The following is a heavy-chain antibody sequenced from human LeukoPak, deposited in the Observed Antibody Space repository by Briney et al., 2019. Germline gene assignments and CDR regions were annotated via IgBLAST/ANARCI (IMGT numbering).Heavy chain of an antibody. Sequence: ASVKVSCKASGYTFTGYYMHWVQQAPGQGLEWMGWINPNSGGTNYAQKFQGRVTMTRDTSISTAYMELSRLRSDDTAVYYCARVAGQWLVPFNWFDPWGQGTLVTVSS. J-gene: IGHJ5*02. V-gene: IGHV1-2*02. CDR2: INPNSGGT. CDR3: ARVAGQWLVPFNWFDP. D-gene: IGHD6-19*01. CDR1: GYTFTGYY.